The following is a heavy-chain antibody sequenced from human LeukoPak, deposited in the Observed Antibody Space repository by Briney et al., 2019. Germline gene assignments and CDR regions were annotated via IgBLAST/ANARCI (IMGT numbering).Heavy chain of an antibody. CDR1: GYTFTSHA. V-gene: IGHV1-3*01. J-gene: IGHJ4*02. CDR3: ATSGDSSGWTHDY. Sequence: ASVKVSCKASGYTFTSHAMHWVRQAPGQRLEWMGWINAGNGNTKYSQKFQGRVTITRDTSASTAYMELSSLRSEDTAVYYCATSGDSSGWTHDYWGQGTLVTVSS. D-gene: IGHD6-19*01. CDR2: INAGNGNT.